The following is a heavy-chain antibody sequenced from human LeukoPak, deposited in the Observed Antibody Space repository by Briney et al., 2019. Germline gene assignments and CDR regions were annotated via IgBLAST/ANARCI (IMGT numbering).Heavy chain of an antibody. CDR2: IYSSRS. J-gene: IGHJ4*02. CDR3: ARAAGRDTTSGLDFDY. CDR1: GCSISSYY. D-gene: IGHD1-26*01. Sequence: SETLSLTCTVSGCSISSYYWSWIRQPAGKGLEWIGRIYSSRSIYNPSLKSRVTMSVDTSKNQFSLKLSSVTAADTAVYYCARAAGRDTTSGLDFDYWGQGILVTVSS. V-gene: IGHV4-4*07.